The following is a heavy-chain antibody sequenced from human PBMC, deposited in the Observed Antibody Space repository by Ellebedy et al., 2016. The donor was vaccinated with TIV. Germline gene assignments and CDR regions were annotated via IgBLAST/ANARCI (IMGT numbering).Heavy chain of an antibody. J-gene: IGHJ3*01. CDR2: ITESGANT. V-gene: IGHV3-23*01. CDR1: GLTFSSHA. D-gene: IGHD4-23*01. Sequence: GESLKISCAASGLTFSSHAMSWVRQAPGKGLEWVSSITESGANTSYADSVKGRFTISRDNSKDTLYLQMNSLRAEDTAIYYCARGPVGVGPAFDVWGQGTIVTVSS. CDR3: ARGPVGVGPAFDV.